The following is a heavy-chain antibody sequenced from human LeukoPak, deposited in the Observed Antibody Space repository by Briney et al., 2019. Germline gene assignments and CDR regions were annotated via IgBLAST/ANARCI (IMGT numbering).Heavy chain of an antibody. D-gene: IGHD3-3*01. J-gene: IGHJ4*02. V-gene: IGHV3-7*01. CDR2: IKQDGSEK. CDR3: ARRRQDTYYDFWSGYHPYYFDY. CDR1: AGIYR. Sequence: GGSLRLSCEGSAGIYRMSWVRQAPGKGLEWVANIKQDGSEKYYVDSVKGRFTISRDNAKNSLYLQMNSLRAEDTAVYYCARRRQDTYYDFWSGYHPYYFDYWGQGTLVAVSS.